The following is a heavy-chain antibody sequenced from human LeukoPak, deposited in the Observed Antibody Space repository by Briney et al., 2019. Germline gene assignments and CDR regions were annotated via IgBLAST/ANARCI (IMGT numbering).Heavy chain of an antibody. D-gene: IGHD1-26*01. V-gene: IGHV1-69*06. CDR3: ARGARGGSYDGGYFQH. Sequence: GASVKVSCKASGGTFSSYAISWVRQAPGQGLEWMGGIIPIFGTANYAQKFQGRVTITADKSTSTAYMELSSLRSEDTAVYYCARGARGGSYDGGYFQHWGQGTLVTVSS. J-gene: IGHJ1*01. CDR2: IIPIFGTA. CDR1: GGTFSSYA.